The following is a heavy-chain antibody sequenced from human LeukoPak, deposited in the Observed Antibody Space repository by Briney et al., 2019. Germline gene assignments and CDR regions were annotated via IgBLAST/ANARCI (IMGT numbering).Heavy chain of an antibody. CDR1: GFTFSSYG. V-gene: IGHV3-30*18. Sequence: GGSLRLSCAASGFTFSSYGMHWVRQAPGKGLEWVAVISYDGSNKYYADSVKGRFTISRDNSKNTLYLQMNSLRAEDTAVYYCAKDLRAIAAAGTSDYWGQGTLVTVSS. CDR3: AKDLRAIAAAGTSDY. CDR2: ISYDGSNK. J-gene: IGHJ4*02. D-gene: IGHD6-13*01.